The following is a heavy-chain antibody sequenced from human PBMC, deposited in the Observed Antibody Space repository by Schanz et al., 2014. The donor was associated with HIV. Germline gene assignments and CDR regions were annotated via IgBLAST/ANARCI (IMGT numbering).Heavy chain of an antibody. D-gene: IGHD2-2*01. J-gene: IGHJ4*02. CDR1: GFTFSSYG. CDR3: AKSTWVDN. V-gene: IGHV3-33*06. Sequence: QVQLVESGGGVVQPGRSLRLSCAASGFTFSSYGMHWVRQAPGKGLEWVAVIWHDGSSKYYADSVKGRFTISRDNSKNTLYLQMNSLRAEDTAVYYCAKSTWVDNCGQGTLVTVSS. CDR2: IWHDGSSK.